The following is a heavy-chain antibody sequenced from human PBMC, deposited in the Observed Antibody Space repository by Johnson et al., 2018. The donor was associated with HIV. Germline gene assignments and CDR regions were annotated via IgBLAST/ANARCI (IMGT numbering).Heavy chain of an antibody. D-gene: IGHD6-13*01. V-gene: IGHV3-66*02. CDR1: GFTVSSNY. Sequence: VQLVESGGGLVQPGGSLRLSCAASGFTVSSNYMNWVRQAPGKGLEWVSVIYSGGSTYYADSVKGRFTISRDNSKNTVYLQMNSLRAEDTAVYDCARVGQLARTHAFDIWGQGTMVTVSS. CDR3: ARVGQLARTHAFDI. J-gene: IGHJ3*02. CDR2: IYSGGST.